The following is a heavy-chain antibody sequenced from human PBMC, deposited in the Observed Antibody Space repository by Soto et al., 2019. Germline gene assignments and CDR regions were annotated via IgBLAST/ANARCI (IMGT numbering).Heavy chain of an antibody. CDR3: ARSFLEWLLPNYYYGMDV. CDR1: GYTFSDYY. D-gene: IGHD3-3*01. V-gene: IGHV1-2*02. J-gene: IGHJ6*02. Sequence: GASVKVSCKASGYTFSDYYMHWVRQAPGQGLECMGWISPNNGATNYAQKFQDRVTMTRDASITTAYMELRSLRSDDTAVYYCARSFLEWLLPNYYYGMDVWGQGTTVTVSS. CDR2: ISPNNGAT.